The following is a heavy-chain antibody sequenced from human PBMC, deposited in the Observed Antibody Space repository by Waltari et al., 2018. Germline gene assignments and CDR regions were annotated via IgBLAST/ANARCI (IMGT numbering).Heavy chain of an antibody. CDR3: ALWESGWRAFRF. Sequence: QVQLQESGPGLVKSSETLSLTCTVSGVSVSGYFWNWIRQAPGKGPEWIGYIRHTGDTNQHPSLKGQVTMSVDTSRNYFSLRLSSVTAADTAVYYCALWESGWRAFRFWGQGTLGTVSS. CDR2: IRHTGDT. J-gene: IGHJ4*03. D-gene: IGHD6-19*01. V-gene: IGHV4-59*08. CDR1: GVSVSGYF.